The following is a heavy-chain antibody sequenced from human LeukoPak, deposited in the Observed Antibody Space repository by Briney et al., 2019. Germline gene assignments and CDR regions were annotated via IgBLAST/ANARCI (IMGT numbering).Heavy chain of an antibody. J-gene: IGHJ4*02. CDR3: TTEYYYDSSGLFDY. CDR1: GFTFSDAW. D-gene: IGHD3-22*01. CDR2: IKKKTDGGTT. Sequence: GGSLRLSCTVSGFTFSDAWMGWVRQAPGKGREWVGRIKKKTDGGTTDYAAPVKGRFTISRDDSGNTLYLQMNSLKTEDTAVYYCTTEYYYDSSGLFDYWGQGTLVTVSS. V-gene: IGHV3-15*01.